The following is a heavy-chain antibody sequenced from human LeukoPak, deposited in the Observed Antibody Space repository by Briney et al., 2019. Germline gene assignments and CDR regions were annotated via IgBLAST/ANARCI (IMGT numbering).Heavy chain of an antibody. CDR1: GYTFTGYY. J-gene: IGHJ5*02. CDR3: VRVDTVVVPAGITWFDP. CDR2: INPNSGGT. D-gene: IGHD2-2*02. V-gene: IGHV1-2*02. Sequence: ASVKVSCKASGYTFTGYYMHWVRQAPGQGLEWMGWINPNSGGTNYAQKFQGRVTMSRDTSISTAYMELSRLRSDDTAVYYCVRVDTVVVPAGITWFDPWGQGTLVTVSS.